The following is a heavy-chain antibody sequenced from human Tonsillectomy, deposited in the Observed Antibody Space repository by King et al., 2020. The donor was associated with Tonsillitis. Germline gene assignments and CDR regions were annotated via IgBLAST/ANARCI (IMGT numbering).Heavy chain of an antibody. CDR1: GFAFSSFS. Sequence: VQLVESGGGVVQPGKSLRLSCAASGFAFSSFSMHWVRQAPGKGLEWVAVISRDGSSEYYADSVKGRFTISRDNSKNTLYLQMNPLTSADAAVYYCASNIIDAGDTNFDYWGQGTLVTVSS. CDR2: ISRDGSSE. CDR3: ASNIIDAGDTNFDY. D-gene: IGHD2/OR15-2a*01. J-gene: IGHJ4*02. V-gene: IGHV3-30*04.